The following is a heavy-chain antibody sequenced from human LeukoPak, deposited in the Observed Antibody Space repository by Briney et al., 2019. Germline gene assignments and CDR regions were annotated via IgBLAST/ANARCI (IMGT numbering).Heavy chain of an antibody. V-gene: IGHV5-51*01. CDR3: ARASADNAGWHRGSFDY. CDR1: GYSFTNYW. J-gene: IGHJ4*02. Sequence: GESLKISCKGSGYSFTNYWIGWVRQMPGKGLEWMGIIYPGDSDSRYSPSFQGQVTISADKSVSTAYLQWSSLRASDTAIYYCARASADNAGWHRGSFDYWGQGTLVTVSS. D-gene: IGHD6-19*01. CDR2: IYPGDSDS.